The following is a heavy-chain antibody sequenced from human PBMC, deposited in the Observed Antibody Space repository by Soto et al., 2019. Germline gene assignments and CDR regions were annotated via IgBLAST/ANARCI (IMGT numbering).Heavy chain of an antibody. CDR1: GGSLSSSNW. V-gene: IGHV4-4*02. D-gene: IGHD3-22*01. Sequence: QVQLQESGPGLVKPSGTLSLTCAVSGGSLSSSNWWSWVRQPPGKGREWRGEIYRSGSTNYNPSRKRRVTIPVDTSKNQFSLKLSSVTAADTAVYYCARVAGYYYDSSGYPYYFDYWGQGTLVTVSS. CDR2: IYRSGST. CDR3: ARVAGYYYDSSGYPYYFDY. J-gene: IGHJ4*02.